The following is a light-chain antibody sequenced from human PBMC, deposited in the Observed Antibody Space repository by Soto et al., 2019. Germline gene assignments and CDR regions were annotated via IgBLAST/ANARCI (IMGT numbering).Light chain of an antibody. CDR2: AAS. CDR1: QGFNSY. J-gene: IGKJ4*01. CDR3: QQLNSYPSST. Sequence: IQLTQSPSSLSASVGDRVTITCRASQGFNSYLAWYQQKPGKAPKLLIYAASTLQSGVPSRFSDSRSGTDFTLTISSLQPEDFATYYCQQLNSYPSSTFGGGTKVEIK. V-gene: IGKV1-9*01.